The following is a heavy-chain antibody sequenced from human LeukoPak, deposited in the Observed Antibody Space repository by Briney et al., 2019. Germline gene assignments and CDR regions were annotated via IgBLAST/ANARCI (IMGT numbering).Heavy chain of an antibody. J-gene: IGHJ6*03. D-gene: IGHD1-26*01. V-gene: IGHV3-48*01. Sequence: LTGGSLRLSCAASGFTVNSNYMNWVRQAPGKGLEWVSYISSSSSTIYYADSVKGRFTISRDNAKNSLYLQMNSLRAEDTAVYYCARVLWDYMDVWGKGTTVTVSS. CDR2: ISSSSSTI. CDR1: GFTVNSNY. CDR3: ARVLWDYMDV.